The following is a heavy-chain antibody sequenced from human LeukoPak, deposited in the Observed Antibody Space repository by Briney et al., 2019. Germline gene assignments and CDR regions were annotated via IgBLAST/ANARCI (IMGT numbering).Heavy chain of an antibody. Sequence: GGSLRLSCAASGFTFSSYAMHWVRQAPGKGLEWVAVISYDGSNKYYADSVKGRFTISRDNSKNTLYLQMNSLRAEDTAVYYCARDRSPVRWFDPWGQGTLVTVSS. CDR2: ISYDGSNK. V-gene: IGHV3-30-3*01. CDR1: GFTFSSYA. CDR3: ARDRSPVRWFDP. J-gene: IGHJ5*02.